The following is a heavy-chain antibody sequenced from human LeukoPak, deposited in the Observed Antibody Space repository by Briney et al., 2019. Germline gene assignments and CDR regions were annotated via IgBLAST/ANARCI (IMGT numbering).Heavy chain of an antibody. V-gene: IGHV1-2*02. D-gene: IGHD6-13*01. CDR1: GYTFTGYY. CDR3: ATLKYGSSWS. J-gene: IGHJ5*02. Sequence: GASVKVSCKASGYTFTGYYMHWVRQAPGQGLEWMGWINPNSGGTNYAQKFQGRVTMTEDTSTDTAYMELSSLRSEDTAVYYCATLKYGSSWSWGQGTLVTVSS. CDR2: INPNSGGT.